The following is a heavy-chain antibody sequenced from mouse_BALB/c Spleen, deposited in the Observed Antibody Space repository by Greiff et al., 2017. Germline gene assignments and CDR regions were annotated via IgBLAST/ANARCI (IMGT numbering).Heavy chain of an antibody. CDR2: INSNGGST. CDR1: GFTFSSYG. D-gene: IGHD1-1*01. Sequence: EVQRVESGRGLVQPGGSLKLSCAASGFTFSSYGMSWVRQTPDKRLELVATINSNGGSTYYPDSVKGRFTIPRDNAENTLYLQMSSLKSEDTAMYYCAREDYYSSSLYWYFDVWGAGTTVTVSS. CDR3: AREDYYSSSLYWYFDV. J-gene: IGHJ1*01. V-gene: IGHV5-6-3*01.